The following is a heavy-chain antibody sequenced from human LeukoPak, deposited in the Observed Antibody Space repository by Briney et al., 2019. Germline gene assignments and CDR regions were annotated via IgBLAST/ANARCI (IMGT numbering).Heavy chain of an antibody. CDR3: ASGYCSTANCAHDAFDI. Sequence: GESLKISCKGSGYSFTSYWIGWVRQMPGKGLEWMGIIYPGDSDTRYSPSFQGQVTISVDKSITTAYLQWSSLKASDTAMYYCASGYCSTANCAHDAFDIWGQGTMVTVSS. D-gene: IGHD2-2*01. V-gene: IGHV5-51*01. CDR2: IYPGDSDT. J-gene: IGHJ3*02. CDR1: GYSFTSYW.